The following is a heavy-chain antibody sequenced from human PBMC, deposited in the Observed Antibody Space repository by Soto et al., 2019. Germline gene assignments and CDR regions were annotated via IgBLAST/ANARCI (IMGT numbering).Heavy chain of an antibody. D-gene: IGHD6-6*01. CDR1: GFAFGSYP. J-gene: IGHJ3*02. V-gene: IGHV3-23*01. CDR2: ISDSGGLT. Sequence: QPGGSLRLSCAASGFAFGSYPLSWVRQAPEKGLEWVSGISDSGGLTYNADSVKGRFTISRDNSKNTLYLQMNSLRAEDTAVYYCARRAFGSSRAFDIWGQGTVVTASS. CDR3: ARRAFGSSRAFDI.